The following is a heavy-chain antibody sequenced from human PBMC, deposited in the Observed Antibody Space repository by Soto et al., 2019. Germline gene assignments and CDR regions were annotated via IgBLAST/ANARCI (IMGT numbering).Heavy chain of an antibody. Sequence: TLSLTCAVSGGSISSSNWWSWVRQPPGKGLEWIGEIYHSGSTNYNPSLKSRVTISVDKSKNQFSLKLSSVTAADTAVYYCARERRGYSGYDLYYYYGMDVWGQGTTVTVSS. CDR1: GGSISSSNW. CDR2: IYHSGST. V-gene: IGHV4-4*02. CDR3: ARERRGYSGYDLYYYYGMDV. J-gene: IGHJ6*02. D-gene: IGHD5-12*01.